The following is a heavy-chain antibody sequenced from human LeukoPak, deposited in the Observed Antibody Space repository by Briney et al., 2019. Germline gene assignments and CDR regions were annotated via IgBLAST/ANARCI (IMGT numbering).Heavy chain of an antibody. CDR1: GYTFTSYG. D-gene: IGHD3-22*01. J-gene: IGHJ4*02. V-gene: IGHV1-18*01. Sequence: GASVKVSCKASGYTFTSYGINWVRQAPGQGLEWMGWISAYNGNTNYAQKLQGRDTMTTDTSTSTAYMELRSLRSDDTAVYYCAREGVTMIVVAETGPDYWGQGTLVTVSS. CDR2: ISAYNGNT. CDR3: AREGVTMIVVAETGPDY.